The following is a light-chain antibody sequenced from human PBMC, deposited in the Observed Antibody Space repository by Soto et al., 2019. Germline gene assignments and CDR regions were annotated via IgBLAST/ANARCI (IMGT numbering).Light chain of an antibody. CDR3: QKAYSFPIT. CDR2: AAS. V-gene: IGKV1D-12*01. Sequence: DIQVTQSPSSVSASVGDRVTITFLASQDIAGYLAWYQHKPGRAPELLIHAASRLQSGVPSRFSGSGSGTDFTLTINSLQPEDFATYYCQKAYSFPITCGQGTRREIK. J-gene: IGKJ5*01. CDR1: QDIAGY.